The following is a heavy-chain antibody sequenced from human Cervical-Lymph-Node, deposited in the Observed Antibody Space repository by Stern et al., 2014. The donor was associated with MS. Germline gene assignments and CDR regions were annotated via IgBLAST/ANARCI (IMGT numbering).Heavy chain of an antibody. Sequence: EVQLVEPGGGLVQPGGSLRLSCAASGFTFSSYAMSWGRQAPGKGLEWVSAISGSGGSTCHAGSVKGRFTISRDNSKNTLYLQMNSLRAEDTAVYYCAKDRGYYDSSPQFPGGGFDYWGQGTLFIVSS. J-gene: IGHJ4*02. CDR2: ISGSGGST. V-gene: IGHV3-23*04. CDR1: GFTFSSYA. D-gene: IGHD3-22*01. CDR3: AKDRGYYDSSPQFPGGGFDY.